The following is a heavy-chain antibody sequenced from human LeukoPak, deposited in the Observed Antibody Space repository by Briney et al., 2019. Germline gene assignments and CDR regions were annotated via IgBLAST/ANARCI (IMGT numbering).Heavy chain of an antibody. V-gene: IGHV4-34*01. J-gene: IGHJ6*03. Sequence: PSETLSLTCAVYGGSFSGYYWNWIRQSPGKGLECIGEINHSGRINYNPSLKSRVTISVDTSKNQFSLNLSSVTAADTAVYFCARGVLSRYYYMDVWGKGTTVTVSS. CDR2: INHSGRI. D-gene: IGHD6-6*01. CDR3: ARGVLSRYYYMDV. CDR1: GGSFSGYY.